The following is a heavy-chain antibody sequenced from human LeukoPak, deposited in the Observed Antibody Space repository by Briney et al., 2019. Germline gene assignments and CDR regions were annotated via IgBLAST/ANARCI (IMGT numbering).Heavy chain of an antibody. V-gene: IGHV4-59*01. CDR2: IYYSGST. CDR3: AREGVAAAGKLDY. CDR1: GGSISSYY. Sequence: SETLSLTCIVSGGSISSYYWSWIRQPPGKGPEWIGYIYYSGSTNYNPSLKSRVTISLDTSKNQFSMNLISVTAADTAVYYCAREGVAAAGKLDYWGQGTLVTVSS. J-gene: IGHJ4*02. D-gene: IGHD6-13*01.